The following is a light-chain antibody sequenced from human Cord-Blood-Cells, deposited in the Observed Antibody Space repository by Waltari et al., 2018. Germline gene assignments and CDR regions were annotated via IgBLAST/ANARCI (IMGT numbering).Light chain of an antibody. CDR1: QSVSSY. CDR3: QQRSNWPPLT. V-gene: IGKV3-11*01. Sequence: EIVLTQSPVTLSLSPGERATLSCRASQSVSSYLAWYQQKPGQAPRLLLYDSSNRATGIPARFSGSGSGTDFTLTISSLEPEDFAVYYCQQRSNWPPLTFGGGTKVEIK. J-gene: IGKJ4*01. CDR2: DSS.